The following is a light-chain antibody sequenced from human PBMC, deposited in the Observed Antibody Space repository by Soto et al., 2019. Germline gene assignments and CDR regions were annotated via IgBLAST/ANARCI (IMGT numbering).Light chain of an antibody. J-gene: IGKJ1*01. CDR2: GAS. V-gene: IGKV3-20*01. CDR1: QNIGSSF. CDR3: QQYGVSWT. Sequence: EIVLTQSPGTLSLSPGERATLSCRASQNIGSSFLAWYQQKPGQAPRLLIYGASNRATGIPDRFIVSGSGTDFTLTISRLEPEDFAVYYCQQYGVSWTFVQGTKVEIK.